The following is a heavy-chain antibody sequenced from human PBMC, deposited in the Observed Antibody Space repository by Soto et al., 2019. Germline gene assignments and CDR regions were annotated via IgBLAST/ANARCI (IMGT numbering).Heavy chain of an antibody. D-gene: IGHD1-1*01. CDR2: IYWDDDK. Sequence: QITLKESAPTRVKPTLTLTLTCTFSGFSLTSRPMGVGWIRQPPGKALEWLAFIYWDDDKRYSPSLRSRLTITKDTSGNQVVLTMTNMDPVDTATYYCAHRLSGYNWNGGYFDYWGQGALVTVSS. CDR3: AHRLSGYNWNGGYFDY. CDR1: GFSLTSRPMG. V-gene: IGHV2-5*02. J-gene: IGHJ4*02.